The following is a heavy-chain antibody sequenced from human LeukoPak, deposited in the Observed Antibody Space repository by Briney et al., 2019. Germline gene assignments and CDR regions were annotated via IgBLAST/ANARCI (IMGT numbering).Heavy chain of an antibody. D-gene: IGHD6-19*01. CDR1: GYTFTGHT. CDR3: AKGGWVAVTGMDS. V-gene: IGHV7-4-1*02. CDR2: INTKTGNP. J-gene: IGHJ4*02. Sequence: ASVKVSCKASGYTFTGHTMNWVRQAPGQGPEWMGYINTKTGNPTYAQGFTGRFVFSLDTSVSTAYLQISSLKPEDTGVYYCAKGGWVAVTGMDSWGQGTLVTVSS.